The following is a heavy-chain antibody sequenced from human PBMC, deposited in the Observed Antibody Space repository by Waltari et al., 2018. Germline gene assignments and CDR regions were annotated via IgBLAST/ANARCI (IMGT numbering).Heavy chain of an antibody. D-gene: IGHD4-17*01. CDR3: ARRTTVVIDY. CDR2: MNTNSGNN. V-gene: IGHV1-8*01. J-gene: IGHJ4*02. Sequence: QVQLVQSGAEVKKPGASVKVSCKASGYTFTSYDINWMRQAPGKGLEWMGCMNTNSGNNGYAQKFQGRVTMTRNTSISTAYMELSSLRSEDTAVYYCARRTTVVIDYWGQGTLVTVSS. CDR1: GYTFTSYD.